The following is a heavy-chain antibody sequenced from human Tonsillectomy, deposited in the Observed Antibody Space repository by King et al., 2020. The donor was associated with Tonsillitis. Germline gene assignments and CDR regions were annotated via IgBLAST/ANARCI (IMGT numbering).Heavy chain of an antibody. CDR1: GFTFSSYA. D-gene: IGHD2-21*02. CDR3: AKDLVVVTAIPGNYFDY. Sequence: QLVQSGGVLVQTGGSLRLSCAASGFTFSSYAMSWVRQAPGKGLEWVSAISGSGGTPYYADSVKGRFTISRDNSKNTLYLQMNSLRAEDTAVYYCAKDLVVVTAIPGNYFDYWGQGTQVTVSS. CDR2: ISGSGGTP. J-gene: IGHJ4*02. V-gene: IGHV3-23*04.